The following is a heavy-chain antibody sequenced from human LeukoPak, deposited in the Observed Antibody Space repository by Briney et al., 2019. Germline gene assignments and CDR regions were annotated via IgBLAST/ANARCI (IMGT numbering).Heavy chain of an antibody. Sequence: SETLSLTCAVYGGSFSGYYWSWIRQPPGRGLEWIGEINHSGSTNYNPSLKSRVTISVDTSKNQFSLKLSSVTAADTAVYYCARGKQWLVPYNWFDPWGQGTLVTVSS. J-gene: IGHJ5*02. CDR2: INHSGST. V-gene: IGHV4-34*01. CDR3: ARGKQWLVPYNWFDP. CDR1: GGSFSGYY. D-gene: IGHD6-19*01.